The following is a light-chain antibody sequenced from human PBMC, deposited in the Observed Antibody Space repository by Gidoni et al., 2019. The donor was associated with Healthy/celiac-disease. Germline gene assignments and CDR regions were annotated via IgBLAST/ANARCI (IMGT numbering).Light chain of an antibody. CDR2: GAS. CDR1: QSVSSN. Sequence: EIVMTQSPATLSVSPGERATLPCRASQSVSSNLAWYQQKPGQAPRLLIYGASTRATGIPARFSGSGSGTEFTLTISSLQSEDFAVYYCQQYNNWPSTFXQXTKVEIK. V-gene: IGKV3-15*01. CDR3: QQYNNWPST. J-gene: IGKJ1*01.